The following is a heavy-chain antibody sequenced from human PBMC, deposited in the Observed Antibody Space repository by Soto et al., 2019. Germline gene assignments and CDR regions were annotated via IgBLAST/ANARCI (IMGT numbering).Heavy chain of an antibody. CDR2: ISGSGGST. J-gene: IGHJ6*02. V-gene: IGHV3-23*01. CDR1: GFTFSSYA. Sequence: GALRLSCAASGFTFSSYAMSWVRQAPGKGLEWVSAISGSGGSTYYADSVKGRFTISRDNSENTLYLQMNSLRAEDTAVYYCAATPPVAAAGTDYYYGMDVWGQGTTVTVSS. CDR3: AATPPVAAAGTDYYYGMDV. D-gene: IGHD6-13*01.